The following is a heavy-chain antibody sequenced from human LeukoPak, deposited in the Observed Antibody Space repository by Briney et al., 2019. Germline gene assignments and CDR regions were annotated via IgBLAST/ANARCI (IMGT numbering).Heavy chain of an antibody. Sequence: SETLSLTCTVSRYSISSGYYWGWIRQPPGKGLEWIGNIYHSGSTYYNPSLKGRLTISVDTSKNQFYLNLTSVTAADTAVYYGATLPLAGAVNFWGQGTLVTVSS. CDR3: ATLPLAGAVNF. CDR1: RYSISSGYY. V-gene: IGHV4-38-2*02. J-gene: IGHJ4*02. D-gene: IGHD3-16*01. CDR2: IYHSGST.